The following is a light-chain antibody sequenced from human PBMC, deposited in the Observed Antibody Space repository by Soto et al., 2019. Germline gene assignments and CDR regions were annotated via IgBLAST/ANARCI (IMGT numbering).Light chain of an antibody. CDR3: QQYGSSPPT. V-gene: IGKV1-13*02. Sequence: IQMTQSPSTLSGSVGDRVTITCRASQGISSALAWYQQKPGKAPKLLIYDASSLESGVPSRFSGSGSGTDFTLTISRLEPEDFAVYYCQQYGSSPPTFGQGTRLEIK. CDR1: QGISSA. CDR2: DAS. J-gene: IGKJ5*01.